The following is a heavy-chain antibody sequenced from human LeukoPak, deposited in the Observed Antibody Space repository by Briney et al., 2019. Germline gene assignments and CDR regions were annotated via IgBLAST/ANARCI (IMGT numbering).Heavy chain of an antibody. V-gene: IGHV1-18*01. D-gene: IGHD1-26*01. CDR3: ARTSSGSYLDY. Sequence: EASVKVSCKASGGTFSSYAISWVRQAPGQGLEWMGWISAYNGNTNYAQKLQGRVTMTTDTSTSTAYMELRSLRSDDTAVYYCARTSSGSYLDYWGQGTLVTVSS. CDR2: ISAYNGNT. J-gene: IGHJ4*02. CDR1: GGTFSSYA.